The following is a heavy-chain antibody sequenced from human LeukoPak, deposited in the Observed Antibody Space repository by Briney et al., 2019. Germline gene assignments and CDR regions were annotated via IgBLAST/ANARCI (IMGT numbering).Heavy chain of an antibody. Sequence: SQTLSLTCTVSSGSINSYYWGWVRQPAGRGLEWIGRIYTTGTTHYNPSLKSRLTMSVDTSKRQFSLNLRSVTAADTAIYFCARHRYTASHYFLDYWGQGILVTVSS. D-gene: IGHD3-16*02. CDR2: IYTTGTT. J-gene: IGHJ4*02. CDR1: SGSINSYY. CDR3: ARHRYTASHYFLDY. V-gene: IGHV4-4*07.